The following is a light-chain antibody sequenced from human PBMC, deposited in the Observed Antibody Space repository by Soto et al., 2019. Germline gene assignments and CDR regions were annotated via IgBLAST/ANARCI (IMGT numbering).Light chain of an antibody. CDR2: AAF. Sequence: EIVITQSPFSLPVSQGERATLSCSASPSVSNNLAWYQQKPGQAPSLLIFAAFTRATGIPARFSGSGSGTEFTLTISSLESEDFALYYCHQYNYWPLTFGQGTKVDIK. CDR1: PSVSNN. J-gene: IGKJ1*01. V-gene: IGKV3-15*01. CDR3: HQYNYWPLT.